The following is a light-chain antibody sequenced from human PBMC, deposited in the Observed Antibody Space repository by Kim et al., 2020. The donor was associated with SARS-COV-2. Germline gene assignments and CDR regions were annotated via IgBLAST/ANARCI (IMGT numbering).Light chain of an antibody. J-gene: IGKJ4*01. CDR3: QQYGSSSLT. CDR2: GAS. CDR1: QSVSSSN. V-gene: IGKV3-20*01. Sequence: EIVLTQSPGTLSLSPGERATLSCRASQSVSSSNLAWYQQRPGQAPRLLIYGASSRATGIPDRFSGSGSGTDFTLTICRLEPEDFAVYYCQQYGSSSLTFGGGTKLEI.